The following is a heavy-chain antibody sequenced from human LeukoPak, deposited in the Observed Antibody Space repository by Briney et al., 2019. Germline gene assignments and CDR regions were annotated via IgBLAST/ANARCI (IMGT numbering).Heavy chain of an antibody. V-gene: IGHV4-38-2*02. Sequence: SETLSLTCTVSGYSISSGYYWGWIRQPPGKGLEWIGSIYHSGSTYYNPSLKSRVTISVDTSKNQFSLKLGSVTAADTAVYYCARDLGGTAMVSAYWGQGTLVTVSS. CDR3: ARDLGGTAMVSAY. CDR2: IYHSGST. CDR1: GYSISSGYY. J-gene: IGHJ4*02. D-gene: IGHD5-18*01.